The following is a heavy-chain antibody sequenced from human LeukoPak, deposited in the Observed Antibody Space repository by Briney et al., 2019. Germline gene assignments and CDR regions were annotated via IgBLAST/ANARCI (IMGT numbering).Heavy chain of an antibody. V-gene: IGHV3-48*03. Sequence: PGGSLRLSCAASGFAFSSYEMNWVRQAPGKGLEWVSYISSSGSIIDHADSVKGRFTISRDNAKTSLYLQLNSPRAEDRAVYYCGRGGYSGWAGAGTVDFYWGQGTLVTVSS. CDR3: GRGGYSGWAGAGTVDFY. CDR2: ISSSGSII. J-gene: IGHJ4*02. CDR1: GFAFSSYE. D-gene: IGHD6-19*01.